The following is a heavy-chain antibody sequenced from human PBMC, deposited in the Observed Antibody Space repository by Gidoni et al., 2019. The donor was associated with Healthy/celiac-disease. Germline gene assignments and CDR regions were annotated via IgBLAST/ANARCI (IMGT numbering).Heavy chain of an antibody. CDR2: ISYDGSNK. J-gene: IGHJ4*02. V-gene: IGHV3-30-3*01. Sequence: QVQLVESGGGVVQPGRSLRLSCAASGFTFSSYAMHWVRQAPGKGLEWVAVISYDGSNKYYADSVKGRFTISRDNSKNTLYLQMNSLRAEDTAVYYCARSTTVTQAPDYWGQGTLVTVSS. CDR3: ARSTTVTQAPDY. CDR1: GFTFSSYA. D-gene: IGHD4-17*01.